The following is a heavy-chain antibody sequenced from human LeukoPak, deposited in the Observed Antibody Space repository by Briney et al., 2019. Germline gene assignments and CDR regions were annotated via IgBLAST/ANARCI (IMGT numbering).Heavy chain of an antibody. CDR1: GYTFTSYD. Sequence: ASVKVSCMASGYTFTSYDINWVRQATGQGLEWMGWMNPNSDNTGYAQKFQGRVTMTRNTSISTAYMELSSLRSEDTAVYYCARGSHCSGGSCYSTFDYWGQGTLVTVSS. D-gene: IGHD2-15*01. CDR2: MNPNSDNT. CDR3: ARGSHCSGGSCYSTFDY. J-gene: IGHJ4*02. V-gene: IGHV1-8*01.